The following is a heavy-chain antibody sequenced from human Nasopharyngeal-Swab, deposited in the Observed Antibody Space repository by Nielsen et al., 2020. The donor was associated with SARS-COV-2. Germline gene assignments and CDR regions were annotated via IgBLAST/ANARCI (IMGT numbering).Heavy chain of an antibody. CDR1: GGSVSSGSYY. Sequence: LSCTVSGGSVSSGSYYWSWIWQPPGKGLEWIGYIYYSGSTNYNPSLKNRVTISVDTSKNQFSLKLSSVTAAATAVYYCARDPGYSSGWFDYWGQGTLVTVSS. J-gene: IGHJ4*02. V-gene: IGHV4-61*01. CDR3: ARDPGYSSGWFDY. D-gene: IGHD6-19*01. CDR2: IYYSGST.